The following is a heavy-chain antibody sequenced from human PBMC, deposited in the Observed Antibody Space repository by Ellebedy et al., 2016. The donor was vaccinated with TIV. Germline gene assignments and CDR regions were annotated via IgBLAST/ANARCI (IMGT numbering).Heavy chain of an antibody. V-gene: IGHV1-69*13. CDR1: GGTFGNHP. D-gene: IGHD2-21*01. CDR3: ARNSDVVLIPSAYASSFDI. Sequence: AASVKVSCKASGGTFGNHPLSWVRQAPGQGLEWVGRIIPMFGVTDTAQMLQGRLTITADESTSTAHMELSSLRPEDTAVYYCARNSDVVLIPSAYASSFDIWGQGTMVTVS. CDR2: IIPMFGVT. J-gene: IGHJ3*02.